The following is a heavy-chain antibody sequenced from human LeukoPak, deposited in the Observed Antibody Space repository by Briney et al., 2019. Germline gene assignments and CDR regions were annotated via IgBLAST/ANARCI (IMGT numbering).Heavy chain of an antibody. CDR2: IKQDGSEK. J-gene: IGHJ5*02. V-gene: IGHV3-7*05. CDR1: GFTFSGYW. CDR3: ARAYSSPNWFDP. D-gene: IGHD6-13*01. Sequence: GGSLRLSCAASGFTFSGYWMSWVRQAPGKGLEWVANIKQDGSEKYSVDSVKGRFTISRDNAKNSLYLQMNSLRAEDTAVYYCARAYSSPNWFDPWGQGTLVTVSS.